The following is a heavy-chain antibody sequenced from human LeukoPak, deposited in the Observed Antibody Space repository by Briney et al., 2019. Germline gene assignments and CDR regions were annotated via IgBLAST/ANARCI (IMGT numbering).Heavy chain of an antibody. CDR3: ASSPGDYYYYYGMDV. D-gene: IGHD4-17*01. CDR2: INRSGST. J-gene: IGHJ6*02. Sequence: SETLSLTCAVYGGSFSGYYWSWIRQPPGKGLEWIGEINRSGSTNYNPSLKSRVTISVDTSKNQFSLKLSSVTAADTAVYYCASSPGDYYYYYGMDVWGQGTTVTVSS. V-gene: IGHV4-34*01. CDR1: GGSFSGYY.